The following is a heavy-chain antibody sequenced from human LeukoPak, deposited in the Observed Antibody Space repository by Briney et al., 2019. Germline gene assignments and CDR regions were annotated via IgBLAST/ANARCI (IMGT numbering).Heavy chain of an antibody. J-gene: IGHJ4*02. CDR1: GASISNYY. CDR3: ARGAYHYYFDS. D-gene: IGHD3-22*01. CDR2: IYTTGST. Sequence: SETLSLTCTVSGASISNYYWSWIRQSAGKGLEWIGRIYTTGSTSYNPSLKSRVTMSVDTSKIQFSLKLTSVTAADTAVYYCARGAYHYYFDSWGQGTLVTVSS. V-gene: IGHV4-4*07.